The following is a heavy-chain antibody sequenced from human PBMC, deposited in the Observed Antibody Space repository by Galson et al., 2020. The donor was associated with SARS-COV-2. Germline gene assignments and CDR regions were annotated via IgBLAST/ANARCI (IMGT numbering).Heavy chain of an antibody. CDR2: IYYNGNTF. J-gene: IGHJ4*02. D-gene: IGHD6-25*01. V-gene: IGHV4-30-4*01. CDR1: GALISSGTYY. CDR3: ASGFY. Sequence: ASETLSLTCTVSGALISSGTYYWSWFRQPPGKGLEWIGYIYYNGNTFYYNPSLKSRVTFTVDKSKNQFSLKLSSVIATDTAVYYCASGFYWGQGILVTVSS.